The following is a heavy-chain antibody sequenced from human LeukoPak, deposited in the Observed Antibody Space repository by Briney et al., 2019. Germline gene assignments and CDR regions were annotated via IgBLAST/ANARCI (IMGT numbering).Heavy chain of an antibody. CDR2: IIPIFGTA. V-gene: IGHV1-69*05. CDR1: GGTFSSYA. Sequence: SVKVSCKAPGGTFSSYAISWVRQAPGQGLEWMGGIIPIFGTANYAQKFQGRVTITTDESTSTAYMELSSLRPEDTAVYYCASRIERIAAAGMGSYYYYMDVWGKGTTVTVSS. J-gene: IGHJ6*03. CDR3: ASRIERIAAAGMGSYYYYMDV. D-gene: IGHD6-13*01.